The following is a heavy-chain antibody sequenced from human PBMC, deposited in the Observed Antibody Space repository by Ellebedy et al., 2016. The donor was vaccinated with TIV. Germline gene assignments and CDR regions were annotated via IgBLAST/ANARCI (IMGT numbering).Heavy chain of an antibody. Sequence: ASVKVSCKASGYTFSDYYIHWVRQAPEQGLEWMGWIYPNNGGTNYVQKFQGRVTMTRDTSISTAYMELSRLRPDDTAVYYCAREIPGTCYFDYWGQGTLVTVSS. V-gene: IGHV1-2*02. J-gene: IGHJ4*02. CDR3: AREIPGTCYFDY. D-gene: IGHD1-14*01. CDR1: GYTFSDYY. CDR2: IYPNNGGT.